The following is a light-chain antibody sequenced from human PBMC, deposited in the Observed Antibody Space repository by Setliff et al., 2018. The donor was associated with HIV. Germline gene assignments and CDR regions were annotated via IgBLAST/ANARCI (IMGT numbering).Light chain of an antibody. V-gene: IGLV2-23*02. J-gene: IGLJ1*01. CDR2: EVS. Sequence: SVLAQPASVSGSPGQSITISCTGTSSDVGNYNLVSWYQQHPGKAPKLMIYEVSKRPSGVSNRFSGSKSGNTASLTISGLQAEDEADYYCCSYAGSSTYGFGTGTKVTFL. CDR1: SSDVGNYNL. CDR3: CSYAGSSTYG.